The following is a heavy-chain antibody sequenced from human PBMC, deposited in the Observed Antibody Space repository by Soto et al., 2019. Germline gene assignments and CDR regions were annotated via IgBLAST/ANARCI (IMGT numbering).Heavy chain of an antibody. CDR3: AKDSSSCLDY. V-gene: IGHV3-30*18. Sequence: GSLRLSCAASGFTFSSYGMHWVRQAPGKGLEWVAVISYDGSNKYYADSVKGRFTISRDNSKNTLYLQMNSLRAEDTAVYYCAKDSSSCLDYWGQGTLVTVSS. CDR2: ISYDGSNK. CDR1: GFTFSSYG. D-gene: IGHD6-13*01. J-gene: IGHJ4*02.